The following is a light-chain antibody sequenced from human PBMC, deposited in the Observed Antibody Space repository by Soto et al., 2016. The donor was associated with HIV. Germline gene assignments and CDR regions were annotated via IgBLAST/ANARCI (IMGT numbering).Light chain of an antibody. CDR2: KAS. V-gene: IGKV1-5*03. CDR3: QQFNTYNT. Sequence: DIQMTQSPSTLSASIGDRVTITCRASQSIGNWLAWYQQKPGKAPKLLIYKASSLESGVPSRFSGSGSGTEFTLTISSLQPDDFATYYCQQFNTYNTFGPWDQSGY. CDR1: QSIGNW. J-gene: IGKJ3*01.